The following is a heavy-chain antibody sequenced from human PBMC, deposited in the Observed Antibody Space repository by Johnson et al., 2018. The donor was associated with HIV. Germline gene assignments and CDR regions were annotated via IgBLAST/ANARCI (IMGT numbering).Heavy chain of an antibody. CDR3: ARPFRIAAAGTPVAFDL. Sequence: QVQLVESGGGVVQPGRSLRLSCAASGFTFSSYAMHWVRQAPGKGLEWVAVISYDGSNKYYADSVKGRFTISRDNSKNTLYLQMNSLRAEDTAVYYCARPFRIAAAGTPVAFDLGGRDNGHRLF. J-gene: IGHJ3*01. CDR2: ISYDGSNK. CDR1: GFTFSSYA. V-gene: IGHV3-30-3*01. D-gene: IGHD6-13*01.